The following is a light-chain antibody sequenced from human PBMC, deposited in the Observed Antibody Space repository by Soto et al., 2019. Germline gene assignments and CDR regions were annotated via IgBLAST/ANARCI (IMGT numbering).Light chain of an antibody. Sequence: HSALTQPPSASGSPGQSVTISCTGTSSDVGGYNYVSWYQQHPGKAPKLMIPEVSKRPSGVPDRFSGSKSGNTASLTVSGLQAEDEADYYCSSFAGSNVVFGGRTKLTVL. CDR1: SSDVGGYNY. V-gene: IGLV2-8*01. CDR3: SSFAGSNVV. CDR2: EVS. J-gene: IGLJ2*01.